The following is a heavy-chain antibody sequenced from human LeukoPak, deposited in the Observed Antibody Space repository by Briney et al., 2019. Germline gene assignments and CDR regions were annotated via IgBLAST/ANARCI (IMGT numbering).Heavy chain of an antibody. CDR1: GFTFSAYS. CDR3: ARDRAAASGTEAFDI. D-gene: IGHD6-13*01. V-gene: IGHV3-48*02. CDR2: IGSSSSAI. Sequence: GGSLRLSCAASGFTFSAYSMNWVRQAPGKGLEWVSYIGSSSSAIYYADSVKGRFTISRDNAKNSLYMQMNSLRDEDTAVYYCARDRAAASGTEAFDIWGQGTMVTVSS. J-gene: IGHJ3*02.